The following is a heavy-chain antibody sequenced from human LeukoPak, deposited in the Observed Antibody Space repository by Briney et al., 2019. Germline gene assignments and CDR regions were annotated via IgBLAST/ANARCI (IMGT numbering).Heavy chain of an antibody. CDR1: GHSISSYY. Sequence: PSETLSLTCTVSGHSISSYYWSWIRQPPGKGLEWIGYIYYSGSTNYNPPLKSRVTLSVDTSKNQFSLKLSSVTAADTAVYYCARDASGYSSPWYSGDYYFDYWGPGTLVTVSS. J-gene: IGHJ4*02. CDR3: ARDASGYSSPWYSGDYYFDY. V-gene: IGHV4-59*01. CDR2: IYYSGST. D-gene: IGHD6-19*01.